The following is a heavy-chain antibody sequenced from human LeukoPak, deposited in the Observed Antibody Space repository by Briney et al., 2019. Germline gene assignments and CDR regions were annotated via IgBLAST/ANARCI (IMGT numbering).Heavy chain of an antibody. CDR2: IIPIFGTA. CDR1: GGTFSSYA. J-gene: IGHJ3*02. CDR3: ASQRYSYGVYDAFDI. V-gene: IGHV1-69*05. D-gene: IGHD5-18*01. Sequence: ASVKVSCKASGGTFSSYAISWVRQAPGQGLEWMGRIIPIFGTANYAQKFQGRVTITTDESTSTAYMELSSLRSEDTAVYYCASQRYSYGVYDAFDIWGQGTMVTVST.